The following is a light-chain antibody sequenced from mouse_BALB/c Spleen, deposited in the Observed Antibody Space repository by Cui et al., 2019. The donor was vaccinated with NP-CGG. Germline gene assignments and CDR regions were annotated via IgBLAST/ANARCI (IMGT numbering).Light chain of an antibody. CDR3: ALWYSNHWV. J-gene: IGLJ1*01. CDR2: GTN. Sequence: QAVVTQESVLTTSPGETVTLTCRSSTGTVTTSNYANWVQEKPDHLFTGLIGGTNNRVPGVPARFSGSLIGDKAALTITWAQTEDEAIYFCALWYSNHWVFGGGTKLTVL. CDR1: TGTVTTSNY. V-gene: IGLV1*01.